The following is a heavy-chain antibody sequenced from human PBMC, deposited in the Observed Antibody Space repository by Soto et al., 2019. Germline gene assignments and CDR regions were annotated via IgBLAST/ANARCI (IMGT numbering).Heavy chain of an antibody. CDR2: ISSSSSTI. CDR3: ARAQVLRYFDWLSKVDAFDI. CDR1: GFTFSSYS. D-gene: IGHD3-9*01. J-gene: IGHJ3*02. Sequence: VQLVESGGGVVQPGGSLRLSCAASGFTFSSYSMNWVRQAPGKGLEWVSYISSSSSTIYYADSVKGRFTISRDNAKNSLYLQINSLRDEDTAVYYCARAQVLRYFDWLSKVDAFDIWGQGTMVTVSS. V-gene: IGHV3-48*02.